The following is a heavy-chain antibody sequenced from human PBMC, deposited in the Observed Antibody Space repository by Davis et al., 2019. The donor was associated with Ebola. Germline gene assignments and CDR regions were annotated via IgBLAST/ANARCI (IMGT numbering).Heavy chain of an antibody. CDR3: AGEPIAVAGRYFDY. Sequence: MPSETLSLTCGVSSGSLRGYYWSWIRQPPGKGLEWIGYIYYSGSTNYNPSLKSRVTISVDTSKNQFSLKLSSVTAADTAVYYCAGEPIAVAGRYFDYWGQGTLVTVSS. J-gene: IGHJ4*02. CDR2: IYYSGST. V-gene: IGHV4-59*08. D-gene: IGHD6-19*01. CDR1: SGSLRGYY.